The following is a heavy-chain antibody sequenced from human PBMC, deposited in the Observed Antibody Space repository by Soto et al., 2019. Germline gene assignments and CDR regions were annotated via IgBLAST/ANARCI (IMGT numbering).Heavy chain of an antibody. CDR1: GGSFSGYY. D-gene: IGHD2-21*02. J-gene: IGHJ5*02. CDR2: INHSGST. V-gene: IGHV4-34*01. Sequence: QVQLQQWGAGLLKPSETLSLTCAVYGGSFSGYYWSWIRQPPGKGLEWIGEINHSGSTNYNPSLKSRVTISVDTSKNQFSPKLSSVTAADTAVYYCASIYGGNSKYWFDPWGQGTLVTVSS. CDR3: ASIYGGNSKYWFDP.